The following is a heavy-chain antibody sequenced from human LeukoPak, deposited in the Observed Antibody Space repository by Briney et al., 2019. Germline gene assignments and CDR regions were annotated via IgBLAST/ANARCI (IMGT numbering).Heavy chain of an antibody. Sequence: SETLSLTCTVSSYSISSGYYWGWIRQTPGKGLDLIGTIYHSGTTYYHPSLKSRVTISVDTSKNQFSLKLSSVTAADTAVYYCARDNWGLGFGYYYYYMDVWGKGTTVTISS. J-gene: IGHJ6*03. V-gene: IGHV4-38-2*02. CDR3: ARDNWGLGFGYYYYYMDV. CDR2: IYHSGTT. CDR1: SYSISSGYY. D-gene: IGHD7-27*01.